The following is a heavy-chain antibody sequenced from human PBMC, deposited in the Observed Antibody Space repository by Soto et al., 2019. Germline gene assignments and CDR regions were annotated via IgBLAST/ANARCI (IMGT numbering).Heavy chain of an antibody. J-gene: IGHJ5*02. V-gene: IGHV3-23*01. Sequence: SLRLSCAASGFTFSRYAMIWVRQAPGKGLEWVSAIRGSDGTTYYADTVKGRFTISRDNSKNTLYLQMNSLRAEDTAVYYCAKILSDGLRIFVPWGHGTPVTVSS. CDR2: IRGSDGTT. CDR1: GFTFSRYA. D-gene: IGHD5-12*01. CDR3: AKILSDGLRIFVP.